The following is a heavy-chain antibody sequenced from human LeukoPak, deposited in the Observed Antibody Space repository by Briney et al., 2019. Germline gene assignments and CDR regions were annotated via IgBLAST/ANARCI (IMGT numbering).Heavy chain of an antibody. CDR2: TDGTGGDS. D-gene: IGHD3-3*01. V-gene: IGHV3-23*01. CDR1: GFTFSDFA. CDR3: AKDAFSYNGVFDPSDI. J-gene: IGHJ3*02. Sequence: GGSLRLPCVASGFTFSDFAMSWVRQTPGKRLEWVASTDGTGGDSYYADAVKGRFTISRDDSRDTLYLQMNSLKAEDTAVYYCAKDAFSYNGVFDPSDIWGQGTMVTVSS.